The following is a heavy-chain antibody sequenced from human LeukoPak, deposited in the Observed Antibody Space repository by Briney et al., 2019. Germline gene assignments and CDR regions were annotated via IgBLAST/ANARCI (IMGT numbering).Heavy chain of an antibody. CDR3: ARHDSVVTAMVDY. CDR1: GGSISSSSYY. V-gene: IGHV4-39*01. CDR2: IYYSGST. D-gene: IGHD2-21*02. J-gene: IGHJ4*02. Sequence: SETLSLTCTVSGGSISSSSYYWGWIRQPPGKGLEWIGSIYYSGSTYYNPSLKSRVTISVDTSKNQFSLKLSSVTAADTAVHYCARHDSVVTAMVDYWGQGTLVTVSS.